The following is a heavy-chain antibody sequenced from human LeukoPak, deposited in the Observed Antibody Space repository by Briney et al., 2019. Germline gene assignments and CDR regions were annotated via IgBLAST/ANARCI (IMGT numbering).Heavy chain of an antibody. CDR1: GFTFSTYG. Sequence: GGSLRLSCTASGFTFSTYGMHWVRQAPGKGLEWVTLISYDGSTKYYSDSVKGRFTLSRDNSKNTLYLQMNSLRAEDTAVYYCARASSSWYYFDYWGQGTLVTVSS. CDR2: ISYDGSTK. D-gene: IGHD6-13*01. J-gene: IGHJ4*02. V-gene: IGHV3-30*03. CDR3: ARASSSWYYFDY.